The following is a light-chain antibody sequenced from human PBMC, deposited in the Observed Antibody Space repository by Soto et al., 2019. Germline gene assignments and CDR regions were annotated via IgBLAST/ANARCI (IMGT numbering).Light chain of an antibody. J-gene: IGLJ2*01. CDR1: SSNIGTNT. CDR2: SNN. V-gene: IGLV1-44*01. CDR3: AAWDDSLNSVL. Sequence: QSVLTQPPSASGTPGQRVTISCSGSSSNIGTNTVNWYQQLPGTAPKLLIYSNNQRPSGVPDRFSASKSGTSASLAISGLQSEDEADYYCAAWDDSLNSVLFGGGTKLTV.